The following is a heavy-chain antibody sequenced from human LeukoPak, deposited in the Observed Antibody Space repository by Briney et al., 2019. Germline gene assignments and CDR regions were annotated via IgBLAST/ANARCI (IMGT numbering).Heavy chain of an antibody. CDR3: ARGRLQRSGFDY. CDR2: IIPIFGTA. CDR1: GFTFTSHD. D-gene: IGHD4-11*01. J-gene: IGHJ4*02. Sequence: GASVKVSCKTSGFTFTSHDYNWVRQATGQGLEWMGGIIPIFGTANYAQKFQGRVTITADESTSTAYMELSSLRSEDTAVYYCARGRLQRSGFDYWGQGTLVTVSS. V-gene: IGHV1-69*13.